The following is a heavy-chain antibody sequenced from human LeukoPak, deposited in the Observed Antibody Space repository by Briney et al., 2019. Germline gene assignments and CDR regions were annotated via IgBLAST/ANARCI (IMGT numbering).Heavy chain of an antibody. CDR1: GGSIRGYY. Sequence: SETLSLTCAVYGGSIRGYYWSWIRQPPGKGLEWIGEINHSGSTNYNPSLKSRVTISVDTSKNQFSLKLSSATAADTAIYYCARNKYYYDSSGYAWFDPWGQGTLVTVSS. J-gene: IGHJ5*02. CDR2: INHSGST. V-gene: IGHV4-34*01. CDR3: ARNKYYYDSSGYAWFDP. D-gene: IGHD3-22*01.